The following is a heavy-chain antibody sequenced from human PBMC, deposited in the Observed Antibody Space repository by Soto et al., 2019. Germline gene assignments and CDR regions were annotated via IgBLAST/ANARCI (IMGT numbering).Heavy chain of an antibody. CDR3: VKGSEVARQELDY. V-gene: IGHV3-30*18. Sequence: QVQLVESGGGVVQPGRSLRLSGAASGFSFTNCGMHWVRQAPGKGLEWVAAISSDGSDKYYSESVKGRFTISRDNSKNTLFLQMNILRVEDTAVYYCVKGSEVARQELDYWGQGTLVTVSA. J-gene: IGHJ4*02. CDR1: GFSFTNCG. D-gene: IGHD2-15*01. CDR2: ISSDGSDK.